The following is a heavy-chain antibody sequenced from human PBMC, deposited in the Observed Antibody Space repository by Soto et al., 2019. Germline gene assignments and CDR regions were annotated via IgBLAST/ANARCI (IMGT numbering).Heavy chain of an antibody. CDR3: ARDYHGSGGYKCFDP. J-gene: IGHJ5*02. Sequence: SETLSLTCTVSGGSINSVGYYWSWIRQRPGKGLEWIGYIYYSGNTYYNPSLKSRLTISLDTSKNQFSLKLSSVTAADTAVYYCARDYHGSGGYKCFDPWGQGTLVTVSS. CDR2: IYYSGNT. CDR1: GGSINSVGYY. V-gene: IGHV4-31*03. D-gene: IGHD3-10*01.